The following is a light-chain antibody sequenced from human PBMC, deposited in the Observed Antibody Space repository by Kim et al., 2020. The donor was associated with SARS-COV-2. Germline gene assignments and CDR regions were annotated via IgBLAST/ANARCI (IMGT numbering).Light chain of an antibody. CDR2: AAS. V-gene: IGKV1-27*01. J-gene: IGKJ4*01. CDR1: QGISNY. Sequence: ASVGDRVTITCRASQGISNYLAWYQQKPGEVPKLLIYAASTLLSGVPSRFSGSGSVADFTLTISSLQPEDVATYYCQKYNSAPLTFGGGTKVDIK. CDR3: QKYNSAPLT.